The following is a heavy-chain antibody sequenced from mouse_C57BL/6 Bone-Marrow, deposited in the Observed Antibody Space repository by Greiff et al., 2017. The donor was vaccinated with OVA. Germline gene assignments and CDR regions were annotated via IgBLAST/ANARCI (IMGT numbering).Heavy chain of an antibody. J-gene: IGHJ4*01. V-gene: IGHV5-15*01. D-gene: IGHD1-1*01. CDR3: ARHTTVYAMDY. CDR1: GFTFSDYG. CDR2: ISNLAYSI. Sequence: DVMLVESGGGLVQPGGSLKLSCAASGFTFSDYGMAWVRQAPRKGPEWVAFISNLAYSIYYADTVTGRFTISRENAKNTLYLEMSSLRSEDTAMYYCARHTTVYAMDYWGQGTSVTVSS.